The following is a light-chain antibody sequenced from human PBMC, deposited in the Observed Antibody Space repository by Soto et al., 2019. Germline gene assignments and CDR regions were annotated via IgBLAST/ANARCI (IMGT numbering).Light chain of an antibody. CDR2: EVN. J-gene: IGLJ1*01. CDR1: SSDVGGYNY. CDR3: TSYAGGNNV. V-gene: IGLV2-8*01. Sequence: QSVLTQPPSASGSPGQSVTISCTGTSSDVGGYNYVSWYQQYPGKVPKLMVYEVNKRPSGVPDRFSGSKSGNTAFLTVSGLQAEDEADYYCTSYAGGNNVFGTGTKLTVL.